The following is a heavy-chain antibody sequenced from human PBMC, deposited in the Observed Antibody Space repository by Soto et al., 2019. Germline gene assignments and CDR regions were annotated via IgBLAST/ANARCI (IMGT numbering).Heavy chain of an antibody. CDR1: GGSISSSNW. Sequence: QVQLQESGPGLVKPSGTLSLTCAVSGGSISSSNWWSWVRQPPGKGLEWIGEIYHSGSTNYNPSLKSLVTISVDKSKNQFSLKLSSVTAADTAVYYCARSAAGNSNYNWFDPWGQGTLVTVSS. CDR3: ARSAAGNSNYNWFDP. V-gene: IGHV4-4*02. CDR2: IYHSGST. J-gene: IGHJ5*02. D-gene: IGHD6-13*01.